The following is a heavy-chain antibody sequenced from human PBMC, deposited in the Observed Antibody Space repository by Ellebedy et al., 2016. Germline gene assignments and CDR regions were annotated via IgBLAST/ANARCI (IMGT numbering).Heavy chain of an antibody. V-gene: IGHV4-4*02. D-gene: IGHD6-19*01. Sequence: SETLSLTCAVSGGSISSSNWWSWVRQPPGKGLEWIGEIYHSGSTNYNPSLKSRVTISVDKSKNQFSLKLSSVTAADTAVYYCARGIAVADTPLFDYWGQGTLVTVSS. J-gene: IGHJ4*02. CDR2: IYHSGST. CDR3: ARGIAVADTPLFDY. CDR1: GGSISSSNW.